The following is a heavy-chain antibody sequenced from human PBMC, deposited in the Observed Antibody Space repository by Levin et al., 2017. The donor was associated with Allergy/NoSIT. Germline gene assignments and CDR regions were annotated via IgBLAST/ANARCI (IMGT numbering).Heavy chain of an antibody. CDR2: IYYSGRT. CDR3: ARGWDEYYDFGSGQPWFDP. D-gene: IGHD3-3*01. V-gene: IGHV4-31*03. CDR1: GGSISSGGYY. J-gene: IGHJ5*02. Sequence: SETLSLTCTVSGGSISSGGYYWSWIRQHPGKGLEWIGYIYYSGRTYYNPSLKSRVTISVDTSKNQFSLKLSSVTAADTAVYYCARGWDEYYDFGSGQPWFDPWGQGTLVTVSS.